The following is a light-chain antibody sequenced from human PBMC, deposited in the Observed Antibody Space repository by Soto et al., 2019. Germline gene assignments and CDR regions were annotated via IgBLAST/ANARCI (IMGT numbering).Light chain of an antibody. CDR2: GAS. CDR3: HHYNSWPYS. V-gene: IGKV3-15*01. CDR1: ESISTN. J-gene: IGKJ2*03. Sequence: EIVMTQSPATQSVSPGARATLSCTASESISTNLAWYQHKPGQAPRLLIYGASTRATGVPPRFSASGSGTEFTLAISSLQSEDFAVYYCHHYNSWPYSFGQGTKLDVK.